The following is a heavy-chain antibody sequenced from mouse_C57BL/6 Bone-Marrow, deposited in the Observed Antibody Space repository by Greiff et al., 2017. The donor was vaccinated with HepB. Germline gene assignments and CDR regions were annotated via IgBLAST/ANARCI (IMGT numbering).Heavy chain of an antibody. D-gene: IGHD2-4*01. V-gene: IGHV5-17*01. Sequence: DVMLVESGGGLVKPGGSLKLSCAASGFTFSDYGMHWVRQAPEKGLEWVAYISSGSSTIYYADTVKGRFTLSRDNAKNTLFLQMTSLRSADTAMDYCARLRRAWFAYWGQGTLVTVSA. CDR2: ISSGSSTI. J-gene: IGHJ3*01. CDR3: ARLRRAWFAY. CDR1: GFTFSDYG.